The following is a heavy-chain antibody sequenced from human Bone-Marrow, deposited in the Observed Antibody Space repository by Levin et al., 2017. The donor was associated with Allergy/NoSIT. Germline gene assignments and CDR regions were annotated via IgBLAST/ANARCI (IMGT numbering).Heavy chain of an antibody. CDR1: GGSISSSSYY. J-gene: IGHJ4*02. CDR3: ARRPHYYDSSGTFDY. Sequence: SETLSLTCTVSGGSISSSSYYWGWIRQPPGKGLEWIGSIYYSGSTYYNPSLKSRVTISVDTSKNQFSLKLSSVTAADTAVYYCARRPHYYDSSGTFDYWGQGTLVTVSS. CDR2: IYYSGST. V-gene: IGHV4-39*01. D-gene: IGHD3-22*01.